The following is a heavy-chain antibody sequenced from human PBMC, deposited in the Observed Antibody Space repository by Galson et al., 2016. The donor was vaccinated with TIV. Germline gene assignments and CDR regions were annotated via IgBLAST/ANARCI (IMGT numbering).Heavy chain of an antibody. CDR1: RYTFTSYD. V-gene: IGHV1-8*01. D-gene: IGHD2-15*01. CDR3: ATGHSGGGNFYYYYMNV. J-gene: IGHJ6*03. Sequence: SVKVSCKASRYTFTSYDFHWVRQATGQGLEWMGWMNPDSGSRGYAQRFQGRLTMTRNISTGTVYMELNGLTYEDAAVYYCATGHSGGGNFYYYYMNVWGTGTTVTVSS. CDR2: MNPDSGSR.